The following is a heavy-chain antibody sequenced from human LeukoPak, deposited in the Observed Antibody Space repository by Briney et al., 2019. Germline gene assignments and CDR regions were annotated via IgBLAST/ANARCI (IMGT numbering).Heavy chain of an antibody. CDR2: IKYDGSEK. D-gene: IGHD6-6*01. CDR1: GFTFSSYW. CDR3: ARYSRPSGFDFDY. Sequence: GGSLRLSCGGSGFTFSSYWMSWVRQAPGKGLEWVANIKYDGSEKYYVDSVKGRFTLSRDNAKNSLYPQMNSLRAEDTAVYYCARYSRPSGFDFDYWGQGTLVTVSS. V-gene: IGHV3-7*03. J-gene: IGHJ4*02.